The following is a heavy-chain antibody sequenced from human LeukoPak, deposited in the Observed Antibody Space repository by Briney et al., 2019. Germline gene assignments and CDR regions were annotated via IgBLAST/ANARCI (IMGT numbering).Heavy chain of an antibody. Sequence: GGSLRLSCAASGFTFSSCAMSWVRQAPGKGLEWVSAISGSGGSTYYADSVKGRFTISRDNSKNTLYLQMNSLRAEDTAVYYCAKDWDSSGWYGNGFFDYWGQGTLVTVSS. V-gene: IGHV3-23*01. CDR3: AKDWDSSGWYGNGFFDY. J-gene: IGHJ4*02. D-gene: IGHD6-19*01. CDR1: GFTFSSCA. CDR2: ISGSGGST.